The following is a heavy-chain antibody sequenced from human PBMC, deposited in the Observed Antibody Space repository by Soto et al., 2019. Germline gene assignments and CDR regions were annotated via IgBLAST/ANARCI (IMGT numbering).Heavy chain of an antibody. CDR3: AKDPRIAARRYYYGMDV. D-gene: IGHD6-6*01. J-gene: IGHJ6*02. CDR2: ISYDGSNK. V-gene: IGHV3-30*18. CDR1: GFTFSSYG. Sequence: QVQLVESGGGVVQPGRSLRLSCAASGFTFSSYGMHWVRQAPGKGLEWVAVISYDGSNKYYADSVKGRFTISRDNSKNTLYLQMNSLRAEDTAGYYCAKDPRIAARRYYYGMDVWGQGTTVTVSS.